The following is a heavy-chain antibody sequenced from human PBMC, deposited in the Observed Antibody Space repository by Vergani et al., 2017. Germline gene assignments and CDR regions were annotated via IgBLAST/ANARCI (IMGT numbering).Heavy chain of an antibody. CDR1: GFTFNSYG. J-gene: IGHJ4*02. Sequence: QVQLVESGGGVVQPGGSLKLSCAASGFTFNSYGMHWVRQAPGKGLEWVAIIWYDGSNTYYADSVKGRFTVSRDNSRNTLFLQMNSLRVEDTAVYYCVRDSSPVPYGQCDYWGQGTLVTVSS. CDR2: IWYDGSNT. CDR3: VRDSSPVPYGQCDY. V-gene: IGHV3-33*01. D-gene: IGHD6-19*01.